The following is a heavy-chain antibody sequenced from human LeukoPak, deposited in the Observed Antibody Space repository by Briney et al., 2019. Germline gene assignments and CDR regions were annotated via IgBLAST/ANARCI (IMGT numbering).Heavy chain of an antibody. CDR2: ISAYNGNT. J-gene: IGHJ6*03. V-gene: IGHV1-18*01. D-gene: IGHD3-3*01. CDR3: ARNYDFWSGYYYYMDV. Sequence: GASVKVSCKASGYTLTSYGISWVRQAPGQGLEWMGWISAYNGNTNYAQKLQGRVTMTTDTSTSTAYMELRSLRSDDTAVYYCARNYDFWSGYYYYMDVWGKGTTVTVSS. CDR1: GYTLTSYG.